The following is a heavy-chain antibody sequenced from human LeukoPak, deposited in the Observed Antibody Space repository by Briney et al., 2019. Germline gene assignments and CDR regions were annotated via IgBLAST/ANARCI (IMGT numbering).Heavy chain of an antibody. J-gene: IGHJ4*02. D-gene: IGHD6-13*01. V-gene: IGHV3-7*04. CDR1: GFTFTTYW. CDR2: ISPDGSEK. Sequence: GGSLRLSCAASGFTFTTYWMSWVRQAPGKGRDGVAKISPDGSEKYYVDSVKGRFTISRDNAKDSLDLQMSSLRADDTAVYYCARGGSSRFDQWGQGTLVTVSS. CDR3: ARGGSSRFDQ.